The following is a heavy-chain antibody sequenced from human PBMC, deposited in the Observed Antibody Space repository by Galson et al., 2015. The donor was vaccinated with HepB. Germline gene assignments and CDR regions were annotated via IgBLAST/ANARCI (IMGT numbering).Heavy chain of an antibody. J-gene: IGHJ6*02. CDR3: AGFWVPVGIFVVVPAADYYYYGVDV. CDR2: ISAYNGNT. Sequence: SVKVSCKASGYTFTSYGISWVRQAPGQGLEWMGWISAYNGNTNYAQKLQGRVTMTTDTSTSTAYMELRSLRSDDTAVYYCAGFWVPVGIFVVVPAADYYYYGVDVWGQGTTVTVSS. D-gene: IGHD2-2*01. CDR1: GYTFTSYG. V-gene: IGHV1-18*04.